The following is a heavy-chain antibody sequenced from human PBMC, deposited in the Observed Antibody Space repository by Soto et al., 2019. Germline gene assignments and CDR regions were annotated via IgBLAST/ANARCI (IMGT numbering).Heavy chain of an antibody. CDR3: ARQREFVVVPADKESIWFDP. CDR2: IYPGDSDT. J-gene: IGHJ5*02. CDR1: GYSFTSYW. V-gene: IGHV5-51*01. D-gene: IGHD2-2*01. Sequence: GESLKISCKGSGYSFTSYWIGWVRQMPGKGLEWMGIIYPGDSDTRYSPSFQGQVTISADKSISTAYLQWSSLKASDTAMYYCARQREFVVVPADKESIWFDPWGEGTLVTVSS.